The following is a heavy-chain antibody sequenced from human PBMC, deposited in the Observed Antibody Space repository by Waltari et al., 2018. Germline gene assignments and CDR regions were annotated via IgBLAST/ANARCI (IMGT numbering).Heavy chain of an antibody. V-gene: IGHV3-23*01. CDR1: GFTFRSHA. CDR3: AEGGGSDFFDY. Sequence: EVQLLESGGGLVQPGGSLRLSCAAPGFTFRSHAMSWVRQAPGKGLEWVSSISNSGGGTHYPDSVKCRFSISRDNSKNTLHLQMNSLRADDTAVYFCAEGGGSDFFDYWGQGTLVTVSS. D-gene: IGHD6-19*01. CDR2: ISNSGGGT. J-gene: IGHJ4*02.